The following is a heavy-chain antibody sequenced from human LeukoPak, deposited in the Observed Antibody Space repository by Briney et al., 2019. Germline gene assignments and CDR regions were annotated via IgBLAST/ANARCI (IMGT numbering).Heavy chain of an antibody. CDR1: GFTFSSYS. D-gene: IGHD2-2*01. CDR2: ISSSRSYI. V-gene: IGHV3-21*01. CDR3: ARQLGGYQLQVGGRDV. Sequence: GESLRLSCAASGFTFSSYSRSWVRQPPGKGLEWVSSISSSRSYIYYADSVKGRFPISRDNAKTSLYLQMNSLRAEDTAVYYCARQLGGYQLQVGGRDVWGQGTTVTVS. J-gene: IGHJ6*02.